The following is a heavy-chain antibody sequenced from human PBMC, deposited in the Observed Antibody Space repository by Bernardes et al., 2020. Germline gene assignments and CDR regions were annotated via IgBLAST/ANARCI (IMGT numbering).Heavy chain of an antibody. CDR3: ARHRNRVVYAIRDGMDV. J-gene: IGHJ6*04. V-gene: IGHV3-21*01. CDR1: RFTFSSYS. D-gene: IGHD2-8*02. Sequence: GGSLRLSCAASRFTFSSYSMNWVRQAPGKGLEWVASISSSSSYIYYADSVKGRFTISRDNAKNSLYLQMNSLRAEDTAVYYCARHRNRVVYAIRDGMDVWGKGTTVTVSS. CDR2: ISSSSSYI.